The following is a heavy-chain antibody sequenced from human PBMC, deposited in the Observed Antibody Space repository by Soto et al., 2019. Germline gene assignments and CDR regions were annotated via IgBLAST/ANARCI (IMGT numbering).Heavy chain of an antibody. CDR3: ARDQHYDILTGYYKDYYYGMDV. V-gene: IGHV1-18*04. CDR2: ISAYNGNT. J-gene: IGHJ6*02. Sequence: QVQLVQSGAEVKKPGASVKVSCKASGYTFTSYGISWVRQAPGQGLEWMGWISAYNGNTNYAQKLQGRATMTTDTSTSTAYMELRSLRSDDTAVYYCARDQHYDILTGYYKDYYYGMDVWGQGTTVTVSS. CDR1: GYTFTSYG. D-gene: IGHD3-9*01.